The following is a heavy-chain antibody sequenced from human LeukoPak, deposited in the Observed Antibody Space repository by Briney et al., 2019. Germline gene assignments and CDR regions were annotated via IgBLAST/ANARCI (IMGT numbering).Heavy chain of an antibody. D-gene: IGHD2-8*01. J-gene: IGHJ3*02. Sequence: GGSLRFSCAASGFTFSSYAMHWVRQAPGKGLEWVAVISYDGSNKYYADSVKGRFTISRDNAKNSLYLQMNSLRAEDTALYYCAKDLVEAVSDAFDIWGQGTMVTVSS. CDR2: ISYDGSNK. CDR1: GFTFSSYA. V-gene: IGHV3-30-3*01. CDR3: AKDLVEAVSDAFDI.